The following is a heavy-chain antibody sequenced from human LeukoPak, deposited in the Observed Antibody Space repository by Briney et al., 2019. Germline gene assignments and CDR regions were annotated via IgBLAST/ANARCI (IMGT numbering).Heavy chain of an antibody. D-gene: IGHD1-26*01. Sequence: PSETLSLTCTVSGGSISSSSYYWGWIRQPPGRGLEWIGSIYYSGSTCYNPSLKSRVTISVDTSKNQFSLKLSSVTAADTAVYYCARQGARPLFDYWGQGTLVTVS. CDR2: IYYSGST. J-gene: IGHJ4*02. CDR1: GGSISSSSYY. V-gene: IGHV4-39*01. CDR3: ARQGARPLFDY.